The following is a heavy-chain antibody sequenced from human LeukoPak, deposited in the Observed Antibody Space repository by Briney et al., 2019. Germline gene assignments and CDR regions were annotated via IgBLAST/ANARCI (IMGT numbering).Heavy chain of an antibody. CDR2: ICTSGST. V-gene: IGHV4-4*07. Sequence: PSETLSLTCTVSGGSISSYYWSWIRQPAGKGLEWIGRICTSGSTNYNPSLKSRVTMSVDTSKNQFSLKLSSVTAADTAVYYCARVGGSSGYYPSYYFDYWGQGTLVTVSS. J-gene: IGHJ4*02. CDR1: GGSISSYY. CDR3: ARVGGSSGYYPSYYFDY. D-gene: IGHD3-22*01.